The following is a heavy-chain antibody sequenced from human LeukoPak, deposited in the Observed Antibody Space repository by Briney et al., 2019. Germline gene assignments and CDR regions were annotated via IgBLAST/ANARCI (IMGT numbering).Heavy chain of an antibody. Sequence: ASVKVSCKASGYTFPSYGITWVRQAPGQGLECMGWISPYSGNTDYAQKFQGRVTMTTDTSTTTAYMELRSLRSDDTAVYYCARGRGSPTGDAFDIWGQGTMVTVSS. CDR1: GYTFPSYG. D-gene: IGHD5-12*01. CDR3: ARGRGSPTGDAFDI. J-gene: IGHJ3*02. CDR2: ISPYSGNT. V-gene: IGHV1-18*01.